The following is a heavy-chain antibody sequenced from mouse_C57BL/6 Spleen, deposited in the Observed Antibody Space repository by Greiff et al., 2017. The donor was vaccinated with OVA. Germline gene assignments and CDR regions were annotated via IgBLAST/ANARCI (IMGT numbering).Heavy chain of an antibody. J-gene: IGHJ2*01. CDR3: AREATVVATKVY. D-gene: IGHD1-1*01. Sequence: QVNLQQSGAELVKPGASVKLSCKASGYTFTSYWMNWVKQRPGQGLEWIGMIHPNSGSTNYNEKFKSKATLTVDKSSSTAYMQLSSLTSEDSAVYYCAREATVVATKVYWGQGTTLTVSS. CDR2: IHPNSGST. V-gene: IGHV1-64*01. CDR1: GYTFTSYW.